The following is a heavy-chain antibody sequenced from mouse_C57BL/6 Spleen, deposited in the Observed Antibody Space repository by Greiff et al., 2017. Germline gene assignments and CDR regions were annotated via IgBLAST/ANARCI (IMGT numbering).Heavy chain of an antibody. Sequence: VQLQQSGAELVRPGASVKLSCTASGFNIKDYYMHWVKQRPEQGLAWIGRIDPEDGDTEYAPKFQGKATMTADTSSNTAYLQLSSLTSEDTAVYYCTTWGYYGNYVFDYWGQGTTLTVAS. V-gene: IGHV14-1*01. CDR2: IDPEDGDT. D-gene: IGHD2-1*01. J-gene: IGHJ2*01. CDR3: TTWGYYGNYVFDY. CDR1: GFNIKDYY.